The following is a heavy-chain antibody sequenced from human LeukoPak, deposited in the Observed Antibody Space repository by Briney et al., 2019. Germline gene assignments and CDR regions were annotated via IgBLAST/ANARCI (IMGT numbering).Heavy chain of an antibody. Sequence: ASVKVSCKASGYTFTGYYMHWVRQAPGQGLEWMGRINPNSGGTNYAQKFQGRVTMTTDTSISTAYMELSRLRSDDTAVYYYARDLGYSGYDGFDYWGQGTLVTVSS. D-gene: IGHD5-12*01. CDR3: ARDLGYSGYDGFDY. CDR2: INPNSGGT. CDR1: GYTFTGYY. J-gene: IGHJ4*02. V-gene: IGHV1-2*06.